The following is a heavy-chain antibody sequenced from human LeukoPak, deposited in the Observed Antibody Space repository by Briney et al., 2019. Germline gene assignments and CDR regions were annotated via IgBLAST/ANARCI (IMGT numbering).Heavy chain of an antibody. J-gene: IGHJ4*02. CDR3: ARVVRGVLDY. CDR1: GFTFSSYA. CDR2: ISSNGGST. V-gene: IGHV3-64*01. Sequence: PGGSLRLSCAASGFTFSSYAMHWVRQAPGKGLEYVSAISSNGGSTYYANSVKGRFTISRDNSKNTLYLQMGSLRAEDMAVYYCARVVRGVLDYWGQGTLVTVSS. D-gene: IGHD3-10*01.